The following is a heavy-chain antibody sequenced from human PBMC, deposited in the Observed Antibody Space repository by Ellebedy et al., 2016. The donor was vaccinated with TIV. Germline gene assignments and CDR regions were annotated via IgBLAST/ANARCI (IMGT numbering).Heavy chain of an antibody. CDR3: ARDVREGYCSSTSCYYWFDP. V-gene: IGHV4-59*06. D-gene: IGHD2-2*01. CDR2: IYYSGST. Sequence: MPGGSLRLSCTVSGGSISSYYWSWIRQPPGKGLEWIGYIYYSGSTYYNPSLKSRVTISVDPSKNQFSLKLSSVTAADTAVYYCARDVREGYCSSTSCYYWFDPWGQGTLVTVSS. J-gene: IGHJ5*02. CDR1: GGSISSYY.